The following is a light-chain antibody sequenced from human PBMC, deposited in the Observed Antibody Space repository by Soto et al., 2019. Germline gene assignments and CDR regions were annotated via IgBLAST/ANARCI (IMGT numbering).Light chain of an antibody. CDR3: QQYNNWWT. J-gene: IGKJ1*01. V-gene: IGKV3-15*01. Sequence: EMVMTQTKATLSVSPGERATLSCRASQSVSSNLAWYQQKPGQAPRLLIHGAFTRATGIPARFSGSGSGTEFTLTISRLQSEDFAVYYCQQYNNWWTFGQGTKVDIK. CDR1: QSVSSN. CDR2: GAF.